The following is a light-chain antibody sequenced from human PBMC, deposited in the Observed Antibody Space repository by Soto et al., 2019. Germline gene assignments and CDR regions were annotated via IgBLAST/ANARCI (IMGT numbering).Light chain of an antibody. CDR3: SSYTISSTYV. Sequence: QSALXXXXSVSXSPXXSXXIXXXXTXXXVGSYNRVSWYQQPPGTAPKLMIYDVNNRPSGVPDRFSGSKSGNTASLTISGLQAEDEADYYCSSYTISSTYVFGTGTKLTVL. CDR1: XXXVGSYNR. V-gene: IGLV2-18*02. CDR2: DVN. J-gene: IGLJ1*01.